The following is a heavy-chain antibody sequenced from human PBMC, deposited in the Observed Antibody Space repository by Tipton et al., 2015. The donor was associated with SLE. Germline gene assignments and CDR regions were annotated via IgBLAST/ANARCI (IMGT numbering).Heavy chain of an antibody. V-gene: IGHV4-39*07. Sequence: LRLSCTVSGGSISSSSYYWGWIRQPPGKGLEWIGEINHSGSTNYNPSLKSRVTISVDTSKNQFSLKLSSVTAADTAVYYCARGWRSSGWAPHIWGQGTMVTVSS. CDR1: GGSISSSSYY. CDR2: INHSGST. CDR3: ARGWRSSGWAPHI. J-gene: IGHJ3*02. D-gene: IGHD6-19*01.